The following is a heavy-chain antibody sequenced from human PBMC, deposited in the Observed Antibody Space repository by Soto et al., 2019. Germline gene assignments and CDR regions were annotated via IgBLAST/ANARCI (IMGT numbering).Heavy chain of an antibody. CDR3: ATYLRGEGWPYTYYYYYGMDV. V-gene: IGHV1-24*01. J-gene: IGHJ6*02. Sequence: ASVKVSCKVSGYTLTELSMHWVRQAPGKGLEWMGGFDPEDGETIYAQKFQGRVTMTEDTSTDTAYMELSSLRSEDTAVYYFATYLRGEGWPYTYYYYYGMDVWGQGTTVTVSS. D-gene: IGHD2-15*01. CDR1: GYTLTELS. CDR2: FDPEDGET.